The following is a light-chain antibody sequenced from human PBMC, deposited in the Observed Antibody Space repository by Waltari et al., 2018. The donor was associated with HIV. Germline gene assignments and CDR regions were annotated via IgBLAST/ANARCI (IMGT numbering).Light chain of an antibody. Sequence: MVLTQSPATLPLSPGDRATLSCRARQSVGSYSSCYQQKPGQHPRLLSYDASNRATGIPPRFSGSGSGTDSTLTISSLEPDDFAVYYCQVRDNWVTFGGGTKVEI. CDR1: QSVGSY. V-gene: IGKV3-11*01. CDR3: QVRDNWVT. CDR2: DAS. J-gene: IGKJ4*01.